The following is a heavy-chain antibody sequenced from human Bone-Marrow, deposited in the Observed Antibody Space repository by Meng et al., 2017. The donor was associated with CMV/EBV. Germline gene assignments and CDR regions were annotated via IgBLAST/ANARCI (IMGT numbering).Heavy chain of an antibody. CDR3: ARGIKDYDFWPCDL. Sequence: SETLSLTCTVSGGSVSSGSYHWSWIRQPPGKGLEWIGFIYDSGSTNYNPSLKSRVTISKDTSKNQLSLKLTFVTAADTAVYYCARGIKDYDFWPCDLWGRGNQVTVSS. D-gene: IGHD3-3*01. CDR2: IYDSGST. V-gene: IGHV4-61*01. J-gene: IGHJ2*01. CDR1: GGSVSSGSYH.